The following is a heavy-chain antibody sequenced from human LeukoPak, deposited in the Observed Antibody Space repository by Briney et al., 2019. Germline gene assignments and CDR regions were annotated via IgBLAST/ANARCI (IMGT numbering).Heavy chain of an antibody. V-gene: IGHV4-39*01. CDR3: ATRTYSGSYHGYYYGMDV. D-gene: IGHD1-26*01. J-gene: IGHJ6*02. Sequence: SETLSLTCTVSGGSISSSSYYWGWIRQPPGKGLEWIVSIYYSGSTYYNPSLKSRVTISVDTSKNQFSLKLSSVTAADTAVYYCATRTYSGSYHGYYYGMDVWGQGTTVTVSS. CDR1: GGSISSSSYY. CDR2: IYYSGST.